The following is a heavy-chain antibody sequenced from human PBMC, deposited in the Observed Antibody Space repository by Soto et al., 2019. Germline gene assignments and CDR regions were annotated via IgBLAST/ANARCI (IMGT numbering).Heavy chain of an antibody. CDR1: GLIFSNYG. Sequence: PVGSLRLSCAASGLIFSNYGMHWVRQAPGKGLEWVALISHDGKNKYYADSVQGRFTISRDNSKNTLYLQMNSLRGDDTAVYYCAKARPVKARSGSLSSWGQGTLVTVSS. V-gene: IGHV3-30*18. CDR3: AKARPVKARSGSLSS. CDR2: ISHDGKNK. J-gene: IGHJ5*02. D-gene: IGHD1-26*01.